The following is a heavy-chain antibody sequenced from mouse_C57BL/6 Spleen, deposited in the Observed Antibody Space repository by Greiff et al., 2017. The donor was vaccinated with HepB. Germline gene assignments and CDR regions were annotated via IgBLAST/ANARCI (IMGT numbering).Heavy chain of an antibody. CDR2: INPSSGYT. CDR3: ARSYYSNEGDYFDY. J-gene: IGHJ2*01. D-gene: IGHD2-5*01. CDR1: GYTFTSYT. V-gene: IGHV1-4*01. Sequence: VKLQESGAELARPGASVKMSCKASGYTFTSYTMHWVKQRPGQGLEWIGYINPSSGYTKYNQKFKDKATLTADKSSSTAYMQLSSLTSEDSAVYYCARSYYSNEGDYFDYWGQGTTLTVSS.